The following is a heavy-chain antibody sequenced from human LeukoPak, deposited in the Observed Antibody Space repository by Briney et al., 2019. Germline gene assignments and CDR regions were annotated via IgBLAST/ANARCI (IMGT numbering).Heavy chain of an antibody. Sequence: GGSLRLSCAASGFTFSSYGMSWVRQAPGKGLEWVANTKQDGSEKYYVDSVKGQFTISRDNAKNSLYLQMNSLRAEDTAVYYCARVLLSKGVLRFLEWDTDYYYYYMDVWGKGTTVTVSS. D-gene: IGHD3-3*01. CDR3: ARVLLSKGVLRFLEWDTDYYYYYMDV. V-gene: IGHV3-7*01. J-gene: IGHJ6*03. CDR1: GFTFSSYG. CDR2: TKQDGSEK.